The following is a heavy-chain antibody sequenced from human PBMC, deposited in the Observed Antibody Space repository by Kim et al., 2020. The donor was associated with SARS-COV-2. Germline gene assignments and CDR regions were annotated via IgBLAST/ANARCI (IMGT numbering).Heavy chain of an antibody. J-gene: IGHJ4*02. CDR2: ITSSGSTK. V-gene: IGHV3-11*01. CDR3: GRVGDNFSFDY. CDR1: GFSFSVYQ. Sequence: GGSLRLSCVVSGFSFSVYQMGWIRQAPGKGLEWVSYITSSGSTKYYADSVKGRFTMSRDNAKNPLDLQMDSLRAEDTAVYYCGRVGDNFSFDYWGQGTQVTVSS.